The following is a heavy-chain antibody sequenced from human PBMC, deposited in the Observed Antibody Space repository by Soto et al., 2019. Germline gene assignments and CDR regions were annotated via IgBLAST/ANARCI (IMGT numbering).Heavy chain of an antibody. CDR1: GFTLGDSY. Sequence: GSLRLSCVASGFTLGDSYMGWIRQAPGKGLEWVSYISSSGSTIYYADSVKGRFTISRDNAQNSLYLQMNSLRAEDTAVYYCARNGYYYDSSGYYPLDYWGQGTLVTVSS. CDR2: ISSSGSTI. V-gene: IGHV3-11*04. J-gene: IGHJ4*02. D-gene: IGHD3-22*01. CDR3: ARNGYYYDSSGYYPLDY.